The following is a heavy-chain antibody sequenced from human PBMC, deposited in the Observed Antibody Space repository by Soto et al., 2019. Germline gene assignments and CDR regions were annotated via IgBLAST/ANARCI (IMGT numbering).Heavy chain of an antibody. V-gene: IGHV4-4*03. CDR2: IYHSGST. J-gene: IGHJ6*02. CDR1: GGSISSSNW. CDR3: ARSHCSSTSYYGMDV. D-gene: IGHD2-2*01. Sequence: PPETLSLTCAVSGGSISSSNWWSWVRQPPGKGLEWIGEIYHSGSTNYNPSLKSRVTISVDKSKNQFSLKLSSVTAADTAVYYCARSHCSSTSYYGMDVWGQGTTVTVSS.